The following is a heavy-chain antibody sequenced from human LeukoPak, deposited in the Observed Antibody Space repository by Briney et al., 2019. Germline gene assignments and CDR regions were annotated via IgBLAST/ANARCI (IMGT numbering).Heavy chain of an antibody. CDR1: GFIVSTKY. CDR2: INVGGDT. V-gene: IGHV3-53*01. J-gene: IGHJ5*02. Sequence: GGSLRLSCAASGFIVSTKYMSWGRQAPGKGLEWASIINVGGDTYYSDSVKGRFTISRDTYKNTVYLQMDNLRAEDTAVYYCARGQGFLLDLWGQGTLVTVSS. D-gene: IGHD3-10*01. CDR3: ARGQGFLLDL.